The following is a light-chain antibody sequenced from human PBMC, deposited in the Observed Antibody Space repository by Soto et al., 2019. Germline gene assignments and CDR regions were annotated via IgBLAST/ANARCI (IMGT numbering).Light chain of an antibody. CDR3: QQSYSAPYS. CDR2: AAS. Sequence: DIQMTQSPSSLSASVGDRVTITCRASQSITNRLNWYQQKPGKAPKLLIYAASSFQSGVPSRFSGSGDGTEFTLTISSLQPEDFATYFCQQSYSAPYSFGQGTKLEIK. V-gene: IGKV1-39*01. J-gene: IGKJ2*01. CDR1: QSITNR.